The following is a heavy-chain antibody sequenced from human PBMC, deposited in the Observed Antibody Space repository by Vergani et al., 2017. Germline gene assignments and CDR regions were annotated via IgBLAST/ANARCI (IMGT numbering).Heavy chain of an antibody. CDR2: IYSSGST. CDR3: ASARESFDIVSGGYQYDMDV. D-gene: IGHD3-9*01. V-gene: IGHV4-59*01. J-gene: IGHJ6*03. CDR1: GGSISSSY. Sequence: QVQLQESGPGLVKPSEILSLPCTVPGGSISSSYWTWIRQPPGKGLEWIWYIYSSGSTTYNPSLKSRVTISVDTSKNQFSLKLSSVTATDTAVDSCASARESFDIVSGGYQYDMDVWGKGAGLTVFS.